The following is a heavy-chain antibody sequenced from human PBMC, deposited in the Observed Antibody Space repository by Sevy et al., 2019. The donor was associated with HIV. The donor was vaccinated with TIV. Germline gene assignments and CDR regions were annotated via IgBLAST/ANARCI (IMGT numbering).Heavy chain of an antibody. J-gene: IGHJ4*02. CDR1: GYTFTGYY. CDR2: FDPEDGET. V-gene: IGHV1-24*01. CDR3: ATTKDYYESSGSPFDY. D-gene: IGHD3-22*01. Sequence: ASVTVSCKASGYTFTGYYMHWVRQAPGQGLEWMGSFDPEDGETIYAQKFQGRLTMTEDTSTDTAYMDLSSLRSEDTAVYFCATTKDYYESSGSPFDYWGQGTVVTVSS.